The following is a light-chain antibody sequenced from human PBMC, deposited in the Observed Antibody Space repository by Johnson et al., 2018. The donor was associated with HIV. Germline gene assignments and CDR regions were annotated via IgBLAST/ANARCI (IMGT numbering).Light chain of an antibody. J-gene: IGLJ1*01. CDR2: DNN. CDR1: SSNIGNNY. Sequence: QSVLTQPPSVSAAPGQKVTISCSGSSSNIGNNYVSWYQQLPGTAPKLLIYDNNKRPSGIPDLFSGSKSGTSATLGITGLQTGDEADYYCGTWDSSLSGSYVFGTGTKVTVL. CDR3: GTWDSSLSGSYV. V-gene: IGLV1-51*01.